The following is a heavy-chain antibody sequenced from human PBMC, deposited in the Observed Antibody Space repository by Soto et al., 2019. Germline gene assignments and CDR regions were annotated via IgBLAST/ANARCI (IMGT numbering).Heavy chain of an antibody. J-gene: IGHJ1*01. Sequence: GASLRLSCAASGFSFSVYAMSWVRQAPGKGLEWVSAISGNCGSTFYAASLKGRFTISRDNSKSTLCLQMNSLKAEDTAIYYCAKYSALSYQEYLQEWRQGTLVTVPS. CDR2: ISGNCGST. V-gene: IGHV3-23*01. D-gene: IGHD3-22*01. CDR1: GFSFSVYA. CDR3: AKYSALSYQEYLQE.